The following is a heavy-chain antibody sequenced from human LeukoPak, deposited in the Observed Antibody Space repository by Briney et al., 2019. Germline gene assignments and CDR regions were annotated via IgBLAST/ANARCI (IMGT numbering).Heavy chain of an antibody. CDR1: GGSISSSSYY. CDR3: ARAYYYDSSGYYVGFDY. V-gene: IGHV4-39*07. Sequence: SETLSLTCTVSGGSISSSSYYWGWIRQPPGKGLEWIGSIYYSGSTYYNPSLKSRVTISVDTSKNQLSLKLSSVTAADTAVYYCARAYYYDSSGYYVGFDYWGQGTLVTVSS. J-gene: IGHJ4*02. D-gene: IGHD3-22*01. CDR2: IYYSGST.